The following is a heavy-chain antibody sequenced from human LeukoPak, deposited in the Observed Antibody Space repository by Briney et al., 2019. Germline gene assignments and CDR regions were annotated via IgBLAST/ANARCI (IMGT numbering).Heavy chain of an antibody. CDR3: ARDTRFGDIGNWFDP. J-gene: IGHJ5*02. CDR2: IYHSGST. CDR1: GYSISSGYY. V-gene: IGHV4-38-2*02. D-gene: IGHD3-10*01. Sequence: SETLSLTCTVSGYSISSGYYWGWIRQPPGKGLEWIGSIYHSGSTYYNPSLKSRVTISVDTSKNQFSLKLSSVTAADTAVYYCARDTRFGDIGNWFDPWGQGTLVTVSS.